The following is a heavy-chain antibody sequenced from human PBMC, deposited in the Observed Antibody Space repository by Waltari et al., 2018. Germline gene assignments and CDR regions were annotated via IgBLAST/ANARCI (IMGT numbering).Heavy chain of an antibody. CDR2: IYHSGST. Sequence: QVQLQESGPGLVKPSGTLSLTCAVSGGSINRRNWWSWVRQPPGKGLEWIGEIYHSGSTNYNPSLKSRVTISVDKSKNQFSLKMNSVTAADTAVYYCARTRGYSYGIYYYYYYGMDVWGHGTTVTVSS. J-gene: IGHJ6*02. D-gene: IGHD5-18*01. V-gene: IGHV4-4*02. CDR3: ARTRGYSYGIYYYYYYGMDV. CDR1: GGSINRRNW.